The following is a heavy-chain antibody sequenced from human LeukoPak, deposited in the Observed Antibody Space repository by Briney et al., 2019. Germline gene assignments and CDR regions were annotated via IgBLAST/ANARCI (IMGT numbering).Heavy chain of an antibody. J-gene: IGHJ4*02. CDR2: INPNSGGT. CDR1: GYTFTGYY. Sequence: ASVKVSCKASGYTFTGYYMHWVRQAPGQGLEWMGWINPNSGGTNYAQKFQGRVTMTRDTSISTAYMELSRLGSDDTAVYYCARASPYYYDSSGEPLDYWGQGTLVTVSS. D-gene: IGHD3-22*01. CDR3: ARASPYYYDSSGEPLDY. V-gene: IGHV1-2*02.